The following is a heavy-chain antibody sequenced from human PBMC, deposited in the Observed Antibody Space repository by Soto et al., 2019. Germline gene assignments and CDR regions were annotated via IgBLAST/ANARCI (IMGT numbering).Heavy chain of an antibody. J-gene: IGHJ4*02. D-gene: IGHD6-6*01. CDR1: GFTFINYD. CDR3: ARETSRSSSVAAY. CDR2: MNPNSGTT. V-gene: IGHV1-8*01. Sequence: ASVKVSCKAPGFTFINYDINWVRQAPGRRLEWMGWMNPNSGTTGYAPTFQDRVTMTRDTSINTPYMELSSLTSVDTALYYCARETSRSSSVAAYWGQGTLVIVSS.